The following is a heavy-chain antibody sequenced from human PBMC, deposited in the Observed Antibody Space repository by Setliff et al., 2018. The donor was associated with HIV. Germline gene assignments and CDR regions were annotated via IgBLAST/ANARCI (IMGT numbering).Heavy chain of an antibody. CDR2: IYPGDAKY. J-gene: IGHJ3*02. CDR3: ARLKLVAVGDPPEAFDI. Sequence: GESLKICCKGSGYSFTNYWIGWVRQMPGKGLEWMGIIYPGDAKYRKSPSFQGQVTISVDKSISTAYLQWRSLKASDTAMYYCARLKLVAVGDPPEAFDIWGQGTMVTV. CDR1: GYSFTNYW. V-gene: IGHV5-51*01. D-gene: IGHD3-16*01.